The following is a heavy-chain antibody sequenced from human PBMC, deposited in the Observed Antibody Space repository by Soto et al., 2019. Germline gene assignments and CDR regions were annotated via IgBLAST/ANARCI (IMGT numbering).Heavy chain of an antibody. V-gene: IGHV1-3*01. J-gene: IGHJ5*02. Sequence: GASVKVSCKASGYTFTNYAMHWVRQAPGQRLEWMGWINAGNGDTKYSQNFQGRVTITRDTSASTAYMELSSLRSEDTAVYYCATHPSYDFCRGSNWFDPWGQGTLVTVSS. CDR3: ATHPSYDFCRGSNWFDP. D-gene: IGHD3-3*01. CDR2: INAGNGDT. CDR1: GYTFTNYA.